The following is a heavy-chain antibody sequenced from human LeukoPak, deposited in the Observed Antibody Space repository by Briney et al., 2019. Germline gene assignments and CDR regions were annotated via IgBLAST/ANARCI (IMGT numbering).Heavy chain of an antibody. D-gene: IGHD5-18*01. Sequence: SETLSLTCAVSGGSISSNSYYWGWIRQPPGKGLEWIGRIYTSGSTNYNPSLKSRVTMSVDTSKNQFSLKLSSVTAADTAVYYCARYSYGYYYYYMDVWGKGTTVTISS. CDR3: ARYSYGYYYYYMDV. J-gene: IGHJ6*03. V-gene: IGHV4-39*07. CDR2: IYTSGST. CDR1: GGSISSNSYY.